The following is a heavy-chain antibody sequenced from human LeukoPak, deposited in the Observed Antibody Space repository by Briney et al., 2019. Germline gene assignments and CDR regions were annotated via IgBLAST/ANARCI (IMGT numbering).Heavy chain of an antibody. V-gene: IGHV1-18*01. CDR1: GYTFTSYG. D-gene: IGHD4-11*01. CDR3: ASGYSDYADYYNYYMDV. J-gene: IGHJ6*03. CDR2: ISAYNGNT. Sequence: ASVKVSCKASGYTFTSYGISWVRQAPGQGLEWMEWISAYNGNTNYAQKLQGRVTMTTDTSTSTAYMELRSLRSDDTAVYYCASGYSDYADYYNYYMDVWGKGTTVTVSS.